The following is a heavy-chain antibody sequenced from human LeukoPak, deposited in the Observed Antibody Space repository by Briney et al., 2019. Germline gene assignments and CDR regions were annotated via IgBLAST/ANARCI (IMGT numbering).Heavy chain of an antibody. CDR1: GGSISSGGYY. D-gene: IGHD1-7*01. Sequence: PSETLSLTCTVSGGSISSGGYYWSWIRQHPGKGLEWIGYIYYSGSTYYNPSLKSRVTISVDTSKNQFSLKLSSVTAADTAVYYCARTNWNYGHFAFDIWGQGTMVTVSS. J-gene: IGHJ3*02. CDR2: IYYSGST. CDR3: ARTNWNYGHFAFDI. V-gene: IGHV4-31*03.